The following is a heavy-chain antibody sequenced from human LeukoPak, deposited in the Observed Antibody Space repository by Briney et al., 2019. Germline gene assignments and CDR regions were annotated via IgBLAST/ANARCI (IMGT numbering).Heavy chain of an antibody. Sequence: KPSETLSLTCAVYGGSFSGYYWSWIRQPPGKGLEWIGEINHSGSTNYNPSLKSRVTISVDTSKNQFSLKLSSVTAADTAVYYCARELTGARRQYYFDYWGQGTLVTVSS. CDR1: GGSFSGYY. CDR2: INHSGST. D-gene: IGHD3-10*01. CDR3: ARELTGARRQYYFDY. J-gene: IGHJ4*02. V-gene: IGHV4-34*01.